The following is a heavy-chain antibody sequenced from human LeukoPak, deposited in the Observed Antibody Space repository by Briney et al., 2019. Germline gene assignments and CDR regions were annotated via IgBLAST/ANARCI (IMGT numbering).Heavy chain of an antibody. CDR3: TRGILAAAHFDY. D-gene: IGHD6-13*01. CDR2: IRSKAYGGTT. CDR1: GFTFGDYA. J-gene: IGHJ4*02. Sequence: GGSLRLSCTASGFTFGDYAMSWVRRAPGKELEWVGFIRSKAYGGTTEYAASVKGRFTISRDDSKSIAYLQMNSLKTEDTAVYYCTRGILAAAHFDYWGQGTLVTVSS. V-gene: IGHV3-49*04.